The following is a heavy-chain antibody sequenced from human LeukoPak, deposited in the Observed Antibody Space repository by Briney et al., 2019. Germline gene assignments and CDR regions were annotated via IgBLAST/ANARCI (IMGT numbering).Heavy chain of an antibody. D-gene: IGHD4-23*01. J-gene: IGHJ1*01. V-gene: IGHV4-34*01. CDR2: INHSGST. CDR1: GGSFSGYY. CDR3: ARLPRAGGNRYFQH. Sequence: PSQTLSLTCTVYGGSFSGYYWSWIRQPPGKGLEWIGEINHSGSTNYNPSLKSRVTISVDTSKNQFSLKLSSVTAADTAVYYCARLPRAGGNRYFQHWGQGTLVTVSS.